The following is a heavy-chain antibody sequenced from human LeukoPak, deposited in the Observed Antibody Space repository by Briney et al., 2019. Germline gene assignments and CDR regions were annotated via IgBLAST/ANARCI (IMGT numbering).Heavy chain of an antibody. Sequence: TPGESLNISCKGYGDRFTSYWVAWVRQMPGKGLEWMGIIFPGDSDTRYSPSIQGQVTISVDRSISTAYLQWSSLKASDTAIYYCARRPLHSQNWLAPWGQGTLVTVSS. J-gene: IGHJ5*02. V-gene: IGHV5-51*03. CDR1: GDRFTSYW. CDR3: ARRPLHSQNWLAP. CDR2: IFPGDSDT.